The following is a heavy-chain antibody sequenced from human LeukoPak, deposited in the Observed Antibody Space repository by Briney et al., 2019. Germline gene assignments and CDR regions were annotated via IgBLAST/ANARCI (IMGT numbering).Heavy chain of an antibody. CDR1: GFTFDDYA. J-gene: IGHJ4*02. V-gene: IGHV3-9*01. CDR2: ITWSSGTI. CDR3: AKDTRAGVSGSFDY. Sequence: GGSLRLSCTASGFTFDDYAMHWVRHAPGKGLEWVSGITWSSGTIVYADSVKGRFTISRDNAKNSLYLQMNSLRDEDTALYYCAKDTRAGVSGSFDYWGQGTLVTVSS. D-gene: IGHD5-12*01.